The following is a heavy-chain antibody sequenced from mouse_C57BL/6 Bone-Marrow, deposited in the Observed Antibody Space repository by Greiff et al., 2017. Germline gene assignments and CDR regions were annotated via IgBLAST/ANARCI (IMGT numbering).Heavy chain of an antibody. V-gene: IGHV1-69*01. CDR1: GYTFTSYW. J-gene: IGHJ2*01. D-gene: IGHD1-1*01. CDR2: IDPSDSYT. CDR3: ARFGTVVSDY. Sequence: QVQLQQPGAELVMPGASVKLSCKASGYTFTSYWMHWVKQRPGQGLEWIGEIDPSDSYTNYNQKFKGKSTLTVDKSSSTAYMQLSSLTSEDSAVYYCARFGTVVSDYWGQGTTLTVSS.